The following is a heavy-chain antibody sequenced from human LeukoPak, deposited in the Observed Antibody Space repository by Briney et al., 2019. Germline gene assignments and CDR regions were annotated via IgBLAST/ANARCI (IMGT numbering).Heavy chain of an antibody. CDR2: IYSGGST. CDR3: AREAVYCSSTSCYGGYSSSSGRAY. CDR1: GFTVSSNY. V-gene: IGHV3-53*01. J-gene: IGHJ4*02. Sequence: PGGSLRLSCAASGFTVSSNYMSWVRQAPGKGLEWVSVIYSGGSTYYADSVKGRFTISRDNSKNTLYLQMNSLRAEDTAVYYCAREAVYCSSTSCYGGYSSSSGRAYWGQGTLVTVSS. D-gene: IGHD2-2*01.